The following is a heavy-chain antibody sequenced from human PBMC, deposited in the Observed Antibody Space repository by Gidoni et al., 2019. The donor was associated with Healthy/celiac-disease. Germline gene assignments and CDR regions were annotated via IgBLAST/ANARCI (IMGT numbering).Heavy chain of an antibody. CDR2: IYPGDSDT. V-gene: IGHV5-51*01. D-gene: IGHD6-19*01. Sequence: KGLEWMGIIYPGDSDTRYSPSFQGQVTISADKSISNAYLQWSSLKASDTAMYYCARGKGEYSSDLFDYWGQGTLVTVSS. CDR3: ARGKGEYSSDLFDY. J-gene: IGHJ4*02.